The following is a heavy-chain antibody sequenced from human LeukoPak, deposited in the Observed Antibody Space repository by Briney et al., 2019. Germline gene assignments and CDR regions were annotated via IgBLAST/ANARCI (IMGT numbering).Heavy chain of an antibody. D-gene: IGHD2-2*01. CDR3: AKSAGYCSSTSTAADFDY. CDR2: IRYDGSNK. J-gene: IGHJ4*02. CDR1: GFTFSSYG. V-gene: IGHV3-30*02. Sequence: PGGSLRLSCAASGFTFSSYGMHWVRQAPGKGLEWVAFIRYDGSNKYYADSVKGRFTISRDNSKNTLYLQMNSLRAEDTAVYYCAKSAGYCSSTSTAADFDYWGQGTLVTVSS.